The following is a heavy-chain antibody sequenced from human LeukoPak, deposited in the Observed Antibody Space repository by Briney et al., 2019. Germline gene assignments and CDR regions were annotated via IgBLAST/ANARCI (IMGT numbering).Heavy chain of an antibody. J-gene: IGHJ4*02. CDR1: GFSFSTYA. V-gene: IGHV3-48*03. CDR2: ISGSASGVTI. D-gene: IGHD2-21*02. CDR3: ARPNITYCGGDCSFDY. Sequence: GGSLRLSCAASGFSFSTYAMSWVRQAPGKGLEWVSAISGSASGVTIYYADSVKGRFTISRDNAKNSLYLQMNSLRAEDTAVYYCARPNITYCGGDCSFDYWGQGTLVTVSS.